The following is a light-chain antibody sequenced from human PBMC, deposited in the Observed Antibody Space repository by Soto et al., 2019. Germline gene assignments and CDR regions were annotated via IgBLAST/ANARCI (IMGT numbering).Light chain of an antibody. J-gene: IGLJ2*01. CDR2: EGS. CDR1: SSDIGSYNV. V-gene: IGLV2-23*01. Sequence: QSALTQPASVSGSPGQSITISCTGTSSDIGSYNVVSWYQQHPGKAPKLLIYEGSKRPSGVSNRFSGSKSGNTASLTISGLQAEDEADYYCRSYAGSSPVVFGGGTKLTVL. CDR3: RSYAGSSPVV.